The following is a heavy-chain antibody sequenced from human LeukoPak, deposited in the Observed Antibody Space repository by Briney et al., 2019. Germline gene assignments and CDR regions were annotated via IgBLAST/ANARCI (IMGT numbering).Heavy chain of an antibody. CDR2: LYYSGST. CDR3: ARHVVSALRFSEWLQIWFDP. D-gene: IGHD3-3*01. Sequence: PSETLSLTCTVSGGSISSSSYYWGWIRQPPGKGPEWIGSLYYSGSTYYNPSLKSRVTISVDTSKNQFSLKLSSVTAADTAVYYCARHVVSALRFSEWLQIWFDPWGQGTLVTVSS. J-gene: IGHJ5*02. CDR1: GGSISSSSYY. V-gene: IGHV4-39*01.